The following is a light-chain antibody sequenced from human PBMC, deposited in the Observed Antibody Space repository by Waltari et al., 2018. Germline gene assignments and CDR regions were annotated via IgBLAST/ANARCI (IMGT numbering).Light chain of an antibody. J-gene: IGKJ1*01. V-gene: IGKV1-5*01. CDR3: QQSASYWT. Sequence: DIQMTQSPSTLSASVGDRVTITCRASPRISSWLAWYQPKPGKAPKVLIYDASTLESGVPSRFSGSGSGTEFTLTISSLQPDDFATYYCQQSASYWTFGQGTKVDIK. CDR1: PRISSW. CDR2: DAS.